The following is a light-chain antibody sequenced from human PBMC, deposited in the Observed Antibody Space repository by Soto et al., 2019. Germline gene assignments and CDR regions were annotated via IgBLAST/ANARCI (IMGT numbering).Light chain of an antibody. CDR3: QQRSSWPRT. CDR1: QSVSSY. V-gene: IGKV3-11*01. J-gene: IGKJ2*01. Sequence: EIVLTQSPATPSLSPGERATLSCRASQSVSSYLAWYQQKPGQAPRLLIYDASNRATGIPARFSGSGSGTDFTLTISSLEPEDFAVYYCQQRSSWPRTFGQGTKLEIK. CDR2: DAS.